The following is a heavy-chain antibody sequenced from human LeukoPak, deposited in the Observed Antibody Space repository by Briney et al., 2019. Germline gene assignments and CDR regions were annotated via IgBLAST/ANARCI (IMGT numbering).Heavy chain of an antibody. CDR2: IIPIFGTA. CDR3: ARDRLSYYDSSGYLHYFDY. J-gene: IGHJ4*02. D-gene: IGHD3-22*01. Sequence: GASVKVSCKASGYTFTSYAISWVRQAPGQGLEWMGGIIPIFGTANYAQKFQGRVTITADESTSTAYMELSSLRSEDTAVYYCARDRLSYYDSSGYLHYFDYWGQGTLVTVSS. CDR1: GYTFTSYA. V-gene: IGHV1-69*13.